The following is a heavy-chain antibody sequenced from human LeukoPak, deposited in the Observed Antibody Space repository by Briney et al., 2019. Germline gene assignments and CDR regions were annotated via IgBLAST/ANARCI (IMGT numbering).Heavy chain of an antibody. J-gene: IGHJ4*02. V-gene: IGHV4-34*01. CDR2: INHSGST. CDR1: GGSFSGYY. Sequence: SETLSLTCAVYGGSFSGYYWSWIRQPPGKGLEWIGEINHSGSTNYNPSLKSRVTISVDTSKNQFSLKLSSVTAADTAVYYCARQVPYYDFWSGYYHSYYFDYWGQGTLVTVSS. D-gene: IGHD3-3*01. CDR3: ARQVPYYDFWSGYYHSYYFDY.